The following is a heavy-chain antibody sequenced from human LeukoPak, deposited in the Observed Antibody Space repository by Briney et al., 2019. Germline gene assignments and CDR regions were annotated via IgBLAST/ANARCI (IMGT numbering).Heavy chain of an antibody. CDR3: ARERDSSSWYAFDI. Sequence: GGSLRLSCATSGLTFSSYNMNWVRQAPGKGLEWISYIDTSGSTMYYADSVKGRFTISRDNAKNSLYLQMNSLRDEDTAVYYCARERDSSSWYAFDIWGQGTMVTVSS. CDR2: IDTSGSTM. D-gene: IGHD6-13*01. V-gene: IGHV3-48*02. CDR1: GLTFSSYN. J-gene: IGHJ3*02.